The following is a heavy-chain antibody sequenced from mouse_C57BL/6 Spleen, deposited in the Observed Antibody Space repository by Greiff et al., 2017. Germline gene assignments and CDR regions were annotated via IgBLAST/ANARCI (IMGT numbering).Heavy chain of an antibody. Sequence: EVQLQQSVAELVRPGASVKLSCTASGFNIKNTYMHWVKQRPEQGLEWIGRIDPANGNTKYAPKFQGKATITADTSSNTAYLQLSSLTSEDTAIYYCAKSPFITTVVATDYAMDYWGQGTSVTVSS. CDR1: GFNIKNTY. CDR2: IDPANGNT. CDR3: AKSPFITTVVATDYAMDY. V-gene: IGHV14-3*01. J-gene: IGHJ4*01. D-gene: IGHD1-1*01.